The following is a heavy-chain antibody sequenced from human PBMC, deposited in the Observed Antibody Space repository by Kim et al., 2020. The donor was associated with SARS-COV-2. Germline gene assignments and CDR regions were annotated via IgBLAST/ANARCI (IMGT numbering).Heavy chain of an antibody. CDR3: ARAGAMTSSWFALDY. CDR2: IYYTGNT. V-gene: IGHV4-59*01. CDR1: GGSISSYY. J-gene: IGHJ4*02. Sequence: SETLSLTCTVSGGSISSYYWSWIRQPPGKGLEWIGYIYYTGNTNYNPSLKSRVTIPVHTSKNQFSLQLTSVTAADTAVYYCARAGAMTSSWFALDYWGQGALVTVSS. D-gene: IGHD6-13*01.